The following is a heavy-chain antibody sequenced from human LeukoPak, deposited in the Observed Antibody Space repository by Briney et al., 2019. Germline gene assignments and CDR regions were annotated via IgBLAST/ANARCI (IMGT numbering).Heavy chain of an antibody. J-gene: IGHJ4*02. V-gene: IGHV3-23*01. CDR2: ISGSGGST. D-gene: IGHD5-24*01. CDR3: ARDPRGWLQFHFDY. Sequence: GSLRLSCVASGFTSSKYTMSWVRQAPGKGLEWVSAISGSGGSTYYADSVKGRFTISRDNSKNTLYLQMNSLRAEDTAVYYCARDPRGWLQFHFDYWGQGTLVTVSS. CDR1: GFTSSKYT.